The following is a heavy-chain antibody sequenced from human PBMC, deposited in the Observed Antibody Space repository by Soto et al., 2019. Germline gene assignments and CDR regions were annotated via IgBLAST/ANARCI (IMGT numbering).Heavy chain of an antibody. CDR2: FDPEDGET. V-gene: IGHV1-24*01. Sequence: GASVKVSCKVSGYTLTELSMHWVRQAPGKGLEWMGGFDPEDGETIYAQKFQGRVTMTEDTSTDTAYMELRSLRSDDTAVYYCARQPETAMVLYYGMDVWGQGTTVTVSS. D-gene: IGHD5-18*01. CDR1: GYTLTELS. CDR3: ARQPETAMVLYYGMDV. J-gene: IGHJ6*02.